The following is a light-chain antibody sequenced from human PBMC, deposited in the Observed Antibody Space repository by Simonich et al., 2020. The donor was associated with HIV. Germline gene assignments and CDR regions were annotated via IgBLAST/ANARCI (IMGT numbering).Light chain of an antibody. J-gene: IGKJ5*01. CDR2: DAS. V-gene: IGKV3-11*01. CDR1: QSVRSN. Sequence: ETVLTQSPATLSVFPGERATLSCRASQSVRSNLAWYQLKPGQAPRLLIYDASNRATGIPARFSGSGSGTDFTLTISSLQPEDVATYYCQKYNSAPFTFGQGTRLEIK. CDR3: QKYNSAPFT.